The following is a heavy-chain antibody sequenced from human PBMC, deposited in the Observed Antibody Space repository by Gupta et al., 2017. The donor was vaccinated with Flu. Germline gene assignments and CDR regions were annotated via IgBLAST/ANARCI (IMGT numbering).Heavy chain of an antibody. CDR1: GFTFSSYG. D-gene: IGHD2-2*01. V-gene: IGHV3-33*01. CDR3: ARDSIVVVPAARYNWFDP. Sequence: QVQLVESGGGVVQPGRSLRLSCAASGFTFSSYGMHWVRPAPGKGLEWVAVIWYDGSNKYYADSVKGRFTISRDNSRNTLYLQMNSLRAEDTAVYYCARDSIVVVPAARYNWFDPWGQGTLVTVSS. CDR2: IWYDGSNK. J-gene: IGHJ5*02.